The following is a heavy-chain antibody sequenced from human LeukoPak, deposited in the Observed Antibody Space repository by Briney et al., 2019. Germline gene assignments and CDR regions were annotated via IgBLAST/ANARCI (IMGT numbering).Heavy chain of an antibody. Sequence: GGSLRLSCAASGFTFSSYEMNWVRQAPGKGLEWVSYISSSGSTIYYADSLKGRFTISRDNAKNSLYLQMNSLRAEDTAVYYCARAHYYDSSGLDFWGQGTLVAVSS. CDR3: ARAHYYDSSGLDF. D-gene: IGHD3-22*01. CDR1: GFTFSSYE. V-gene: IGHV3-48*03. J-gene: IGHJ4*02. CDR2: ISSSGSTI.